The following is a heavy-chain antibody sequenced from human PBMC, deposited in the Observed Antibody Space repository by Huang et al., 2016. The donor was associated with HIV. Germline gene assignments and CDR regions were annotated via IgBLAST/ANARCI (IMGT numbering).Heavy chain of an antibody. J-gene: IGHJ4*02. Sequence: EVQLVESGGGLVQPGGSLRLSCAASGFTFSTYSMNWVRQAPGKGLVWVSYSSSSSSTIYYADSVKGRFTISRDNAKNSLFLQMNSLRDEDTAVYYCARGIRYFGVVAYFDYWGQGALVTVSS. CDR3: ARGIRYFGVVAYFDY. V-gene: IGHV3-48*02. CDR1: GFTFSTYS. D-gene: IGHD3-3*01. CDR2: SSSSSSTI.